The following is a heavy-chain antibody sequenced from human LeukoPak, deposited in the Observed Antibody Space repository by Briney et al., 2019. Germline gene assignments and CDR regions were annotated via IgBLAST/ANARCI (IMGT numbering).Heavy chain of an antibody. CDR2: SYDSGST. V-gene: IGHV4-59*08. CDR3: ARNNWSIDYGIDV. Sequence: PSETLSLTCSVSGGSISSYYWSWIRQPPGKGLEWIGYSYDSGSTNYNPSLKSRVTISVDTSKSQVSLKLISVTAADTAVYYCARNNWSIDYGIDVWGQGTTVIVSS. CDR1: GGSISSYY. D-gene: IGHD1-20*01. J-gene: IGHJ6*02.